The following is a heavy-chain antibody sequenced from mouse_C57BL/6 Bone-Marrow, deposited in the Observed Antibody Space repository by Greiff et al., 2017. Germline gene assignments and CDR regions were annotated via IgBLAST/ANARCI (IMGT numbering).Heavy chain of an antibody. CDR3: ARRWLLTYYYAMDY. CDR1: GYTFTSYW. Sequence: VQLQQPGAELVKPGASVKLSCKASGYTFTSYWMHWVKQRPGQGLEWIGMVYPNSGSTNYNEKFKSKATLTVDKSSSTAYMQLSSLTSDDSAVYYCARRWLLTYYYAMDYWGQGTSVTVSS. V-gene: IGHV1-64*01. J-gene: IGHJ4*01. CDR2: VYPNSGST. D-gene: IGHD2-3*01.